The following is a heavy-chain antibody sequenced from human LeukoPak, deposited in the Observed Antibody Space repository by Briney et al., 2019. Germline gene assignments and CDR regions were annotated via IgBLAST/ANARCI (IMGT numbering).Heavy chain of an antibody. J-gene: IGHJ4*02. CDR1: GFTFSDYY. CDR2: ISSGSSSI. D-gene: IGHD6-6*01. CDR3: ARGGIAARFAY. Sequence: GGSLRLSCAASGFTFSDYYMSWIRQAPGRGLEWVSYISSGSSSIFYADSVKGRFTISRDNSKNSLYLQMNSLRVEDTAVYYCARGGIAARFAYWGQGTLVTVSS. V-gene: IGHV3-11*04.